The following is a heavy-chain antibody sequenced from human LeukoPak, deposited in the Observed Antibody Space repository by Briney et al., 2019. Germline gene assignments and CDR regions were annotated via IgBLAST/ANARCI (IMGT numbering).Heavy chain of an antibody. CDR2: ISSGSSTI. CDR3: ARDGSSWSREIDY. V-gene: IGHV3-48*04. CDR1: GFTFSIYS. D-gene: IGHD6-13*01. J-gene: IGHJ4*02. Sequence: GGSLRLSCAASGFTFSIYSMNWVRQAPGKGLEWVSYISSGSSTIYYADSVKGRFTISRDNAKNSLYLQMNSLRVEDTAVYYCARDGSSWSREIDYWGQGTLVTVSS.